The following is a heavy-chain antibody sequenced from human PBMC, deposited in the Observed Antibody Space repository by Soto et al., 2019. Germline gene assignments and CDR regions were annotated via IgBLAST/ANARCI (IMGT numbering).Heavy chain of an antibody. J-gene: IGHJ4*01. CDR2: TYYRSKWYY. CDR1: GDSGAYNSAG. CDR3: ARGEQYSGRIFDY. D-gene: IGHD1-26*01. V-gene: IGHV6-1*01. Sequence: QPPALGCAIEGDSGAYNSAGWGSVRECVSRGLEWLGRTYYRSKWYYEYAVSVRGRITINPDTSKNQYSLQLNSVTPEDTAVYFCARGEQYSGRIFDYWGQGTLVTVSS.